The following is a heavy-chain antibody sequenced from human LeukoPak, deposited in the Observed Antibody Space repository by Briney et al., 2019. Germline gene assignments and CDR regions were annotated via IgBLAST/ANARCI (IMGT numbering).Heavy chain of an antibody. CDR1: GFNFNSYE. J-gene: IGHJ4*02. V-gene: IGHV3-48*03. Sequence: GGSLRLSCAASGFNFNSYEVNWVRQAPEKGLKGLSYISSTGGTIYYADSVKGRFTISRDNAKNSLYLQMNSLRVEDTAIYYCARDLGYSFGHFDYWGQGTLVTVSS. CDR3: ARDLGYSFGHFDY. CDR2: ISSTGGTI. D-gene: IGHD5-18*01.